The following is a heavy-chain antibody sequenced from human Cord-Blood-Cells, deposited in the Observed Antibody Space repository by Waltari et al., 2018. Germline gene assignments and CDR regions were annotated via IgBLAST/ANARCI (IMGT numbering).Heavy chain of an antibody. J-gene: IGHJ4*02. CDR3: ARLGTNFDY. Sequence: QVQLQQWGAGLLKPSETLSLTCAVYGGSFGGYYWSWIRQPPGKGLEWIGEINHSGSNNYNPSLKSRVTISVDTSKNQFSLKLSSVTAADTAVYYCARLGTNFDYWGQGTLVTVSS. D-gene: IGHD7-27*01. V-gene: IGHV4-34*01. CDR1: GGSFGGYY. CDR2: INHSGSN.